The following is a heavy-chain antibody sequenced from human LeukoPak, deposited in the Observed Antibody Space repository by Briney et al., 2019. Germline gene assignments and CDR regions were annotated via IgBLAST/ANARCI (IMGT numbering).Heavy chain of an antibody. V-gene: IGHV3-7*04. CDR2: IRQDGSEK. CDR1: GFTFSNAW. J-gene: IGHJ6*02. CDR3: ARAYGMDV. Sequence: GGSLRLSCAASGFTFSNAWMSWVRQAPGKGLEWVANIRQDGSEKNYVGSVKGRFTISRDNAKNSLYLQMNSLRAEDTAVYYCARAYGMDVWGQGTTVTVSS.